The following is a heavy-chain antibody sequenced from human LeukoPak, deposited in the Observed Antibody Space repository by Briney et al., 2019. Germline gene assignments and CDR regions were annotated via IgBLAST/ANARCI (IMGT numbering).Heavy chain of an antibody. J-gene: IGHJ4*02. CDR1: GCTFSSYW. CDR2: IKQDGSEK. D-gene: IGHD3-3*01. V-gene: IGHV3-7*01. CDR3: AREDYDFWSGYYMDY. Sequence: PGGSLRLSCAASGCTFSSYWMSWVRQAPGKGLEWVANIKQDGSEKYYVDSVKGRFTISRDNAKNSLYLQMNSLRAEDTAVYYCAREDYDFWSGYYMDYWGQGTLVTVSS.